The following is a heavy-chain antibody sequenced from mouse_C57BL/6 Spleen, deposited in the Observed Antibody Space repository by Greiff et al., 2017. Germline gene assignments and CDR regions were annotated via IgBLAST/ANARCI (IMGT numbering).Heavy chain of an antibody. CDR3: ARSYYYSSSPSYALDY. J-gene: IGHJ4*01. CDR1: GYTFTDYN. V-gene: IGHV1-22*01. D-gene: IGHD1-1*01. CDR2: INPNNGGT. Sequence: VQLQQSGPELVKPGASVKMSCKASGYTFTDYNMHWVKQSPGKSLEWIGYINPNNGGTSYNQKFKGKATLTVNKSSSTAYMELRSLTSEDSAVYDCARSYYYSSSPSYALDYWGQGTSVTVSS.